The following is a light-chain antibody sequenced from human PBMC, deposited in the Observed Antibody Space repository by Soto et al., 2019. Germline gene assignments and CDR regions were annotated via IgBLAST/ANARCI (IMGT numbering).Light chain of an antibody. CDR3: SSYTTSSTYV. Sequence: QSALTQTASVSGSPGQSITISCTGTSSDVGAYNYVSWYQQHPGKAPKLMIYDVTNRPSGVSNRFSGSKSGYTASLTISGLQAEDEADYYCSSYTTSSTYVFGTGTKLTVL. CDR2: DVT. CDR1: SSDVGAYNY. J-gene: IGLJ1*01. V-gene: IGLV2-14*03.